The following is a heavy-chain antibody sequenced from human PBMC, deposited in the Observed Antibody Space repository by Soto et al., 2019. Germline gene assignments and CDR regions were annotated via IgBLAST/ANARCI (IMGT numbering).Heavy chain of an antibody. Sequence: EASLRLSCTASGFTFSSYAMSRLRQAPGKGLEWVSAISGSGGSTYYADSVKGRFTISRDNSKNTLYLQMNSLRAEDTAVYCCAKHLLIVVVPAAMIDYWGQGT. CDR3: AKHLLIVVVPAAMIDY. D-gene: IGHD2-2*01. CDR1: GFTFSSYA. V-gene: IGHV3-23*01. CDR2: ISGSGGST. J-gene: IGHJ4*02.